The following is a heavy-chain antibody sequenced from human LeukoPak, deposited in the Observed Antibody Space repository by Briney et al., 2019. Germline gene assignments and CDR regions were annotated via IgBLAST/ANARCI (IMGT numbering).Heavy chain of an antibody. J-gene: IGHJ4*02. CDR2: IIPIFGTA. CDR1: GGTFSSYA. CDR3: ASSAFYYDSSGYILDY. V-gene: IGHV1-69*05. D-gene: IGHD3-22*01. Sequence: GASVKVSCRASGGTFSSYAISWVRQAPGQGLEWMGRIIPIFGTANYAQKFQGRVTITTDESTSTAYMELSSLRSEDTAVYYCASSAFYYDSSGYILDYWGQGTLVTVSP.